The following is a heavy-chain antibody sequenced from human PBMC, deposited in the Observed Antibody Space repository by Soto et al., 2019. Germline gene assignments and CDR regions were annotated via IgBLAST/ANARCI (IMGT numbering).Heavy chain of an antibody. Sequence: EVQLVESGGALVQPGGSLSLSCAASGFTLSTYWMHWVRQAPGKGLVWVSRINPDASTTNYADSVKGRFTISRDNAENTLYLQMDSLRAEDTAVYYCGRGGLEMADYWGQGTLVTVSS. J-gene: IGHJ4*02. D-gene: IGHD1-1*01. CDR2: INPDASTT. V-gene: IGHV3-74*01. CDR1: GFTLSTYW. CDR3: GRGGLEMADY.